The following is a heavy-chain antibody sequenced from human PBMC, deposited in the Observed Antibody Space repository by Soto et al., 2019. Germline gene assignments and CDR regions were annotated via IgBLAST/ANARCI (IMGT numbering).Heavy chain of an antibody. J-gene: IGHJ3*01. V-gene: IGHV3-21*06. CDR2: VSGSSSYI. D-gene: IGHD4-17*01. CDR1: GDSISTSA. Sequence: ETLSLTCTVSGDSISTSAYYWGWVCQAPGKGLEWVSSVSGSSSYIYYADSVKGRFTVSRDNANNLVFLQMNGLRPEDTAMYYCARDLRGHYGPWGQGTMVTVSS. CDR3: ARDLRGHYGP.